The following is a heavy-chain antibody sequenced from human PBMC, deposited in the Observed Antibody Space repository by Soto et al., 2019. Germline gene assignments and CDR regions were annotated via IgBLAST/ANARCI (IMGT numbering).Heavy chain of an antibody. V-gene: IGHV1-2*04. CDR1: GYTFTGYY. CDR2: INPNSGGT. Sequence: GASVKVSCKASGYTFTGYYMYWVRQAPGQGLEWMGWINPNSGGTNYAQKFQGWVTMTRDTSISTAYMELSRLRSDDTAVYYCARDQGIAAAGTGLYYYYGMDVWGQGTTVTVSS. J-gene: IGHJ6*02. D-gene: IGHD6-13*01. CDR3: ARDQGIAAAGTGLYYYYGMDV.